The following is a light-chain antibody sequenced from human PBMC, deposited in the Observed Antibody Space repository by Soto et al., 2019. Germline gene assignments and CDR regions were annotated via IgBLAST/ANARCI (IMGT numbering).Light chain of an antibody. CDR3: AAWDDSLNAYV. V-gene: IGLV1-36*01. CDR1: RSNIGNNA. J-gene: IGLJ1*01. CDR2: YDD. Sequence: QSVLTQSPSASGTPGQRVTISCSGSRSNIGNNAVNWYQQLPGQAPKIVIYYDDLLTSGVSDRFSGSKSGISASLAISDLQSDDEADYYCAAWDDSLNAYVFGPGTKLTVL.